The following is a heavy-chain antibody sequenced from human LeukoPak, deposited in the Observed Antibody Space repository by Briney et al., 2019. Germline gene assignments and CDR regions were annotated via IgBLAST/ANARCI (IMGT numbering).Heavy chain of an antibody. CDR3: ARAGNSWNTGNYFDS. D-gene: IGHD1-1*01. V-gene: IGHV4-59*08. CDR1: GGFISSYY. Sequence: SETLSLTCTVSGGFISSYYWTWIRQPPGKGLEWIGYIYSSETTNYNPSLKSRVTISTDTSKNQFSLRLISVTAADTAVYYCARAGNSWNTGNYFDSWGHGTLVTVSS. J-gene: IGHJ4*01. CDR2: IYSSETT.